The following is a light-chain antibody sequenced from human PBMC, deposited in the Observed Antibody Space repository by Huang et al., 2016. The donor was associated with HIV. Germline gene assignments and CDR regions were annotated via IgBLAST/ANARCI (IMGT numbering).Light chain of an antibody. V-gene: IGKV1-5*03. CDR2: KAS. CDR1: QSISSW. Sequence: DIQMTQSPSTLSASVGDKVTITCRASQSISSWLAWYQQKPGKAPKLLIYKASSVESGVPSRFSGSGSGTEFTLTISSLQPDDFATYYCQQYNSYSVTFGQGTKVEIK. J-gene: IGKJ1*01. CDR3: QQYNSYSVT.